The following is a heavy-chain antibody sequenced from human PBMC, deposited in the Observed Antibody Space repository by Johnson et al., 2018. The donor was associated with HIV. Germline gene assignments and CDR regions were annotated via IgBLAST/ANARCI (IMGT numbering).Heavy chain of an antibody. CDR3: TKGREWELNGGAFDI. CDR1: GFIFRTNG. V-gene: IGHV3-30*02. Sequence: QVQLVESGGGLVQPGGSLRLSCAASGFIFRTNGMHWVRQAPGKGLEWVSFIQHDGSDKSYADSVEGRFTISRDNSKNTLYLQMNSLRPEDTAVYYCTKGREWELNGGAFDIWGQGTMVTLYS. CDR2: IQHDGSDK. D-gene: IGHD1-26*01. J-gene: IGHJ3*02.